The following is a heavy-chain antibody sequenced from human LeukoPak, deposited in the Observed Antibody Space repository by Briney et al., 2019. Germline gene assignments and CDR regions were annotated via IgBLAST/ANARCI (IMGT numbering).Heavy chain of an antibody. CDR1: GYTFTSYY. Sequence: ASVKVSCKASGYTFTSYYMHWVRQAPGQGLEWMGLINPTGGSTGYAQKFQGRVTMTRDTSISTAYMELSRLRSDDTAVYYCARDVGDCSSTSCYAGGYNWFDPWGQGTLVTVSS. CDR3: ARDVGDCSSTSCYAGGYNWFDP. CDR2: INPTGGST. V-gene: IGHV1-46*01. J-gene: IGHJ5*02. D-gene: IGHD2-2*01.